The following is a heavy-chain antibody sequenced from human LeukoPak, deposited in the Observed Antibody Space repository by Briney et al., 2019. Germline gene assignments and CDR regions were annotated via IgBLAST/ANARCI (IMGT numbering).Heavy chain of an antibody. J-gene: IGHJ1*01. CDR1: GFTFSSYA. V-gene: IGHV3-73*01. Sequence: GGSLRLSCAASGFTFSSYAMSRVRQASGKGLEWVARIRSKVDSYMTAYAESVEGRFTISRDDSDSRAYLQMNSLKTEDTAVYYCVGGPNGWTEYFEHWGQGALVTVSS. CDR3: VGGPNGWTEYFEH. D-gene: IGHD6-19*01. CDR2: IRSKVDSYMT.